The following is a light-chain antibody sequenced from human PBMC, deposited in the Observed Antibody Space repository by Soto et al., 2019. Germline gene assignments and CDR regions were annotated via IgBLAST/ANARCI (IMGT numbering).Light chain of an antibody. CDR1: QRVSSSY. CDR2: GAS. CDR3: QRYGSSPPFT. Sequence: EIVLTQSPGTLSLSPGERATLSCRASQRVSSSYLAWYQQKPGQAPQLLIYGASSRATGIPDRFSGSGSGTDFTLTSSRLEPEDFAVYFCQRYGSSPPFTFGQGNQVEI. J-gene: IGKJ2*01. V-gene: IGKV3-20*01.